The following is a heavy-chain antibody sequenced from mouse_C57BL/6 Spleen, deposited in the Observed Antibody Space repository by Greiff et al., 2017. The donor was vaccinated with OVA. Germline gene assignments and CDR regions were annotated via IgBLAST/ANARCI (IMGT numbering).Heavy chain of an antibody. V-gene: IGHV5-6*01. D-gene: IGHD2-5*01. Sequence: EVMLVESGGDLVKPGGSLKLSCAASGFTFSSYGMSWVRQTPDKRLEWVATISSGVSYTYYPDSVKGRFTISRDNAKNTLYLQMSSLKSEDTAMYYCARHGPYSNYSDWFAYWGQGTLVTVSA. CDR3: ARHGPYSNYSDWFAY. CDR2: ISSGVSYT. J-gene: IGHJ3*01. CDR1: GFTFSSYG.